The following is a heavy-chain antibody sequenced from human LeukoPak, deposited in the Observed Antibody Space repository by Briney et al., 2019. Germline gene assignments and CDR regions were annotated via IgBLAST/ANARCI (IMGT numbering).Heavy chain of an antibody. Sequence: SETLSLTCTVAGGSISSYYWSWIRQPPGKGLEWIGDSYSSGNTSYNPSLKSRVTISLDTSKNHFSLRLTSVTAADTAVYYCASHSGPYCTHGVCSNDAFDIWGQGTMVTVSS. CDR1: GGSISSYY. D-gene: IGHD2-8*01. CDR3: ASHSGPYCTHGVCSNDAFDI. CDR2: SYSSGNT. J-gene: IGHJ3*02. V-gene: IGHV4-4*09.